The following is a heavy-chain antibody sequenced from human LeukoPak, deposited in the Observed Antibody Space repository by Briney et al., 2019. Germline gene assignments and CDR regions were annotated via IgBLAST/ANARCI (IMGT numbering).Heavy chain of an antibody. J-gene: IGHJ4*02. V-gene: IGHV3-23*01. CDR2: ISYNSANK. Sequence: PGGSLRLSRTTSGFTFSSFTMSWVRQAPGKGLEWVSSISYNSANKWHADSVKGRFTISRDNSKNTLYLQMHSLRADDTALYYCTKRRPSGSVTVDEYWGQGALVTVSS. D-gene: IGHD2-21*02. CDR3: TKRRPSGSVTVDEY. CDR1: GFTFSSFT.